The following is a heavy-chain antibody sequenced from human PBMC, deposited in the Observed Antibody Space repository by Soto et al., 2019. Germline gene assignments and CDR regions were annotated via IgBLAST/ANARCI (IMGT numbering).Heavy chain of an antibody. CDR2: IYYSGST. CDR3: ARGRAVVVPAATYYYYYYGMDV. J-gene: IGHJ6*02. V-gene: IGHV4-30-4*01. Sequence: PSETLSLTCTVSGGSISSGDYYWSWIRQPPGKGLEWIGYIYYSGSTYYNPSLKSRVTISVDTSKNQFSLKLSSVTAADTAVYYCARGRAVVVPAATYYYYYYGMDVWGQGTTVTVSS. D-gene: IGHD2-2*01. CDR1: GGSISSGDYY.